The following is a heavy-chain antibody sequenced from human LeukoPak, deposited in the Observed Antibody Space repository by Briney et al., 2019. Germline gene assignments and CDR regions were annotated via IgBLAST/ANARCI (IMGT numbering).Heavy chain of an antibody. CDR2: INPNSGGT. CDR1: GYTFTGYY. CDR3: ARGHYYYGSEGVYWFDP. J-gene: IGHJ5*02. V-gene: IGHV1-2*02. D-gene: IGHD3-10*01. Sequence: ASVKVSCKASGYTFTGYYMHWVRQAPGQGLEWMGWINPNSGGTNYAQKFQGRVTMTRDTSISTAYMELCRLRSDDTAVYYCARGHYYYGSEGVYWFDPWGQGTLVTVSS.